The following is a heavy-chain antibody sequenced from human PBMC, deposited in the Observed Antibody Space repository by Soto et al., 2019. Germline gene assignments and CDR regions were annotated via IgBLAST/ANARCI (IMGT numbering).Heavy chain of an antibody. V-gene: IGHV4-39*01. D-gene: IGHD3-16*01. CDR2: IYYSGSA. CDR1: GGSISSSSYY. Sequence: SETLSLTCTVSGGSISSSSYYWGWIRQPPGKGLEWIGSIYYSGSAYYNPSLKSRVTISVDTSKNQFSLKLSSVTAADTAAYYCARQGVLGSNYYYYGMDVWGQGTTVTVSS. J-gene: IGHJ6*02. CDR3: ARQGVLGSNYYYYGMDV.